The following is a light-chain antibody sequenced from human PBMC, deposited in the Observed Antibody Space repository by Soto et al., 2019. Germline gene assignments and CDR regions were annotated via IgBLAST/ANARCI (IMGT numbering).Light chain of an antibody. CDR1: QSVSSN. CDR3: QQYGSSPLT. CDR2: GAS. V-gene: IGKV3-20*01. Sequence: EIVMTQSPATLSVSPGERATLSCRASQSVSSNLAWYQQKPGQAPRPLIYGASSRATGIPDRFSGSGSGTDFTLTISRLEPEDFAVYYCQQYGSSPLTFGGGTKVDIK. J-gene: IGKJ4*01.